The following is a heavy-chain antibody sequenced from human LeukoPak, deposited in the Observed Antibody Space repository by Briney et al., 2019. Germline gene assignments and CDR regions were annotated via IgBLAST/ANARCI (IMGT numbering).Heavy chain of an antibody. J-gene: IGHJ4*02. Sequence: GGSLRLSCAASGFTFNSYSMNWVRQAPGKGLEWVSYISSSYRTIYYADSVKGRFTVSRDNAKNSLYLQMNSLRAEDTAVYYCASSELPELDGNYFDYWGQGTLVTVSS. CDR2: ISSSYRTI. CDR3: ASSELPELDGNYFDY. D-gene: IGHD1-14*01. V-gene: IGHV3-48*01. CDR1: GFTFNSYS.